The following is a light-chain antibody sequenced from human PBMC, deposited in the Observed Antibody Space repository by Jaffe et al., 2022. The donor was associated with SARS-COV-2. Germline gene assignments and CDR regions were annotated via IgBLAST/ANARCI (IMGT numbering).Light chain of an antibody. J-gene: IGKJ2*01. CDR1: QSVTSN. CDR2: GAS. Sequence: EVAMTQSPVTLSVSPGERVTLSCRASQSVTSNLAWYQQKPGQAPRLLIYGASTRATGVPARFSGSGFGTEFTLTISSLQSEDFAIYFCQQYNDWPPYTFGQGTKLDIK. V-gene: IGKV3-15*01. CDR3: QQYNDWPPYT.